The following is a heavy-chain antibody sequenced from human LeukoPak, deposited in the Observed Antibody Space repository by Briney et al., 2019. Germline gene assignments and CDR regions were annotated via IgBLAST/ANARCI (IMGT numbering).Heavy chain of an antibody. CDR2: ISDSGGIT. J-gene: IGHJ3*02. CDR1: GFTFSTFS. Sequence: PGGSLRLSCAASGFTFSTFSMSWVRQASGKGLEWVSTISDSGGITDYADSVKGRFTISRDNSKNTLYLQMNSLRAEDTAVYYCAREGDSGYLHDAFDIWGQGTMVTVSS. D-gene: IGHD5-12*01. CDR3: AREGDSGYLHDAFDI. V-gene: IGHV3-23*01.